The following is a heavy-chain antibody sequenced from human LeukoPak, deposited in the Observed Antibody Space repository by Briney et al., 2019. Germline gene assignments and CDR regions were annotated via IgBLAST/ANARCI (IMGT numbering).Heavy chain of an antibody. D-gene: IGHD6-6*01. CDR3: AKFLAVIAARDSLYFQH. CDR2: ISDSGGTT. CDR1: GFTFNSFA. Sequence: PGGSLRLSCAASGFTFNSFAMSKVRQAPGKGLEWVSAISDSGGTTYYAYSVKGRFTISRDNSKNTLYLQMSSLRAEDTAVYYCAKFLAVIAARDSLYFQHWGQGTLVTVSS. V-gene: IGHV3-23*01. J-gene: IGHJ1*01.